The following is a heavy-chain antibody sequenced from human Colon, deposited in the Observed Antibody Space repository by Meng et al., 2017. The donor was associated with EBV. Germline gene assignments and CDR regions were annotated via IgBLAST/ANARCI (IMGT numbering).Heavy chain of an antibody. CDR2: IGHSGFT. D-gene: IGHD2-8*02. V-gene: IGHV4-34*01. Sequence: QVQLQQWGAGLLKPSETLSLTCAVYGGSFSGYYWSWIRQPPGKGLKWIGSIGHSGFTYYTPSLKSRVTFPVDTSKNQLSLMLSSVTAADTAVYYCARRPTGIDYWGQGTLVTVSA. CDR3: ARRPTGIDY. CDR1: GGSFSGYY. J-gene: IGHJ4*02.